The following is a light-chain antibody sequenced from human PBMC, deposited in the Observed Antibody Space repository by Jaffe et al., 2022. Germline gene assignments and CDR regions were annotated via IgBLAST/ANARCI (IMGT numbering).Light chain of an antibody. CDR3: ATWDDSLSVL. CDR1: SSNIGSYY. J-gene: IGLJ2*01. V-gene: IGLV1-47*01. CDR2: KND. Sequence: QSVLTQPPSASGTPGQRVTISCSGSSSNIGSYYVYWYQLLPGTAPRLLIYKNDQRPSGVPDRFSGSKSGTSASLAINGLRPEDEAIYYCATWDDSLSVLFGAGTKLTVL.